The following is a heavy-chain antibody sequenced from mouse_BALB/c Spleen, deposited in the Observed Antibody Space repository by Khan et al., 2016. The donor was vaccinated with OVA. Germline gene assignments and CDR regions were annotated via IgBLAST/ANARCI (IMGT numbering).Heavy chain of an antibody. CDR3: SGENYKYRTSNSMDY. Sequence: DLVKPGASVKLSCKASGYTFTSYWINWIKQRPGQGLEWIGRIAPGSGSSSYNEMFKDKATLTLDTSSSTVYIQPSSLSSQDSAVYVWSGENYKYRTSNSMDYWGQGTSVTVSS. V-gene: IGHV1S41*01. J-gene: IGHJ4*01. CDR2: IAPGSGSS. D-gene: IGHD1-1*01. CDR1: GYTFTSYW.